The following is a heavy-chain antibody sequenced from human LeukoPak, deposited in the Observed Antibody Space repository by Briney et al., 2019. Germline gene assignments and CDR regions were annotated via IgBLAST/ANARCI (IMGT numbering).Heavy chain of an antibody. D-gene: IGHD4-11*01. CDR3: ARRTTIARYYFDY. Sequence: TGGSLRLSCVASGLTFRNYAMNWVRQAPGKGLEWVSGISASSSIYYAGSVKGRFTISRDNSKNTLYLQVNSLRADDTAVYYCARRTTIARYYFDYWGQGTLVSVSS. CDR2: ISASSSI. CDR1: GLTFRNYA. J-gene: IGHJ4*02. V-gene: IGHV3-23*01.